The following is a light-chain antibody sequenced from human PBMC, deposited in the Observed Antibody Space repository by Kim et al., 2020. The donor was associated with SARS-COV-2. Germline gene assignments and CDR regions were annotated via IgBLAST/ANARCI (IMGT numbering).Light chain of an antibody. CDR2: DAS. Sequence: ASVGDRITISCRASQGIGNYLAWFQQKPVKAPKSLIYDASSLQSGVPSKCSGSGSGTDFTLTISNLQPEDGGTYYCQQYDCYPLTFGGGTKVDIK. J-gene: IGKJ4*01. V-gene: IGKV1-16*02. CDR1: QGIGNY. CDR3: QQYDCYPLT.